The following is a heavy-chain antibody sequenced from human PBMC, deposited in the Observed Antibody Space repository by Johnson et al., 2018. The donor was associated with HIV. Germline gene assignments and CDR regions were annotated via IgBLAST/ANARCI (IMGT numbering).Heavy chain of an antibody. V-gene: IGHV3-30-3*01. CDR3: GRGGRVVMEDVFGI. CDR2: ISYDGSNK. CDR1: GFTFSNYA. Sequence: QVQLVESGGGVVQPGGSLRLSCAASGFTFSNYAMYWVRQAPGKGLEWVAAISYDGSNKYYADSVKDRFTISRDNSKNTLFLQMNSLTADDTAVYYCGRGGRVVMEDVFGIWGQGTMVTVSS. D-gene: IGHD3-3*01. J-gene: IGHJ3*02.